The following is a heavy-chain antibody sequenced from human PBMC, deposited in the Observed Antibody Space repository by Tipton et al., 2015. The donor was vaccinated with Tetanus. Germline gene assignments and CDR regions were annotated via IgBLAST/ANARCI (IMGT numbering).Heavy chain of an antibody. CDR1: GFTFKSYT. Sequence: SLRLSCEASGFTFKSYTMNWLRQAPGNGLEWVAAISGSRLTPYYADSVKGRFTISRDNGKNLLYLQMSRLRREDTAVYYCASSTVTRWGPGTLVTVSS. J-gene: IGHJ4*02. D-gene: IGHD4-17*01. V-gene: IGHV3-23*01. CDR3: ASSTVTR. CDR2: ISGSRLTP.